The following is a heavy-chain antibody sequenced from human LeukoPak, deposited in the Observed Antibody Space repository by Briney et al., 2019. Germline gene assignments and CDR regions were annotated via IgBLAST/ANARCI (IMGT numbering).Heavy chain of an antibody. CDR3: ARHKYSGTSDDTFEY. D-gene: IGHD1-26*01. J-gene: IGHJ4*02. V-gene: IGHV4-39*01. CDR1: GGSISSSSYY. CDR2: IHYSGST. Sequence: SETLSLTCAVSGGSISSSSYYWGWIRQTPGKGLEFIVSIHYSGSTYYNPSLKSRVTISVYTSKNQFSLNLSSVTAADTSVYYCARHKYSGTSDDTFEYWGQGTLVTVSS.